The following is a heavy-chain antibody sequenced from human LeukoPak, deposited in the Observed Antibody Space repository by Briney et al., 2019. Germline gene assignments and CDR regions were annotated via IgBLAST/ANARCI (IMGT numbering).Heavy chain of an antibody. V-gene: IGHV1-46*02. CDR1: GYPFNSYY. CDR2: INPSGGST. D-gene: IGHD6-19*01. Sequence: ASVWASCKASGYPFNSYYMHWVRQAPGQGLEWMGIINPSGGSTAYAQKFQGRVTMTRDTSTSTVYMELSTLRSEDTAVYYCARDHGNSGWYRWFDPWGQGRPATVSS. J-gene: IGHJ5*01. CDR3: ARDHGNSGWYRWFDP.